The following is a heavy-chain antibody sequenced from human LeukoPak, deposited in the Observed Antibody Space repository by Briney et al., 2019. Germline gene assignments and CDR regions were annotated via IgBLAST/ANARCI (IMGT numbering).Heavy chain of an antibody. CDR2: ISAYNGNT. CDR3: ARGTFWFDP. CDR1: GYTFTSYG. J-gene: IGHJ5*02. Sequence: GASVKVSCKASGYTFTSYGISWVRQAPGQGLEWMGWISAYNGNTNYAQKFHGRVAMTTDTSTNTAYMDLKTLRSDDTAVYYCARGTFWFDPWGQGTLVTVSS. D-gene: IGHD2/OR15-2a*01. V-gene: IGHV1-18*01.